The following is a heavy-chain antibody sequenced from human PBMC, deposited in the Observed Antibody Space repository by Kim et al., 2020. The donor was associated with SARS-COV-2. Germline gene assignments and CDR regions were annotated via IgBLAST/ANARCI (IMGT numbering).Heavy chain of an antibody. J-gene: IGHJ6*02. V-gene: IGHV3-21*01. D-gene: IGHD3-9*01. Sequence: YIYYADSAKARFTTTRDNAKSSLFLRMNSLRAEDTGVYYCARFEGYGMDVWGQGTTVTFSS. CDR2: YI. CDR3: ARFEGYGMDV.